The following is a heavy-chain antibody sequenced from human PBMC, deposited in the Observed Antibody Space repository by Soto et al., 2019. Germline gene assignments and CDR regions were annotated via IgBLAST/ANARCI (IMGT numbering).Heavy chain of an antibody. V-gene: IGHV3-33*01. CDR3: ARDRRPGYCSSTSCPQGGWFDP. J-gene: IGHJ5*02. CDR2: IWYDGSNK. Sequence: QVQLVESGGGVVQPGRSLRLSCAASGFTFSSYSMHWVRQAPGKGLEWVAVIWYDGSNKYYADSVKGRFTISRDNSKNTLYLQMNSLRAEDTAVYYCARDRRPGYCSSTSCPQGGWFDPWGQGTLVTVSS. CDR1: GFTFSSYS. D-gene: IGHD2-2*01.